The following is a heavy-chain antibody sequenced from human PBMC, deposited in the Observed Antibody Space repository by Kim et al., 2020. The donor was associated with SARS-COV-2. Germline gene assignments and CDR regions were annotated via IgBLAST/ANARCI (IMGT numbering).Heavy chain of an antibody. Sequence: SETLSLTCTVSGGSISSSSYYWGWIRQPPGKGLEWIGSIYYSGSTYYNPSLKSRVTISVDTSKNQFSLKLSSVTAADTAVYYCARHTVVRGVIIGGFDYWGQGTLVTVSS. CDR3: ARHTVVRGVIIGGFDY. D-gene: IGHD3-10*01. V-gene: IGHV4-39*01. CDR1: GGSISSSSYY. CDR2: IYYSGST. J-gene: IGHJ4*02.